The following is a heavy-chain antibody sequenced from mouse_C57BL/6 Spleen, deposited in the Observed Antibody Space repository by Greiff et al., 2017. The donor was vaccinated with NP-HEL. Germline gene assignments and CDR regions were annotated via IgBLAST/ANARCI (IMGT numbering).Heavy chain of an antibody. J-gene: IGHJ2*01. V-gene: IGHV5-16*01. CDR1: GFTFSDYY. CDR3: ARDGYDDPFDY. Sequence: DVKLVESEGGLVQPGSSMKLSCTASGFTFSDYYMAWVRQVQEKGLEWVANINYDGSSTYYLDSLKSRFIISRDNAKNILYLQMSSLKSEDTATYYCARDGYDDPFDYWGQGTTLTVSS. CDR2: INYDGSST. D-gene: IGHD2-2*01.